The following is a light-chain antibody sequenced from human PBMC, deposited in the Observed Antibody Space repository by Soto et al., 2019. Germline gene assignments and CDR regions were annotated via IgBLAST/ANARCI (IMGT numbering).Light chain of an antibody. CDR3: QQYFHAPIS. CDR2: WSS. J-gene: IGKJ5*01. Sequence: DIVMTQSPDSLAVSLGERATINCKSSQSLFYSSNNRDYLAWYQQKPGQSPKLVMYWSSSWDSGVPDRFSGVGSGTDLTLTINSLQAEDVDGYCWQQYFHAPISFGQGTRLEIK. V-gene: IGKV4-1*01. CDR1: QSLFYSSNNRDY.